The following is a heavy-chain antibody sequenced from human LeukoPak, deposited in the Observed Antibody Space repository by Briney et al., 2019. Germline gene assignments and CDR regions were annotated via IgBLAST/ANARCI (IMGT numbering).Heavy chain of an antibody. CDR3: ARYSYPTRGIVVVPALDY. D-gene: IGHD3-22*01. J-gene: IGHJ4*02. CDR1: GYTLTSYY. Sequence: GASVKVSCKASGYTLTSYYMHWVRQAPGQGLERMGIINPSGGSTSYAQKFQGRVTMTRDASTSTVYMELSSLRSEDTAVYYCARYSYPTRGIVVVPALDYWGQGTLVTVSS. CDR2: INPSGGST. V-gene: IGHV1-46*01.